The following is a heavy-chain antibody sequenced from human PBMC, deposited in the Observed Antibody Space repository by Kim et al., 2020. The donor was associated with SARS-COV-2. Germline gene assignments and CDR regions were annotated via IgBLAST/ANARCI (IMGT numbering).Heavy chain of an antibody. V-gene: IGHV7-4-1*02. J-gene: IGHJ5*02. Sequence: YAQCLQGRVFFSWDTSVSTAYLQISSLKAEDTAVYYCARVPQLLGNWFDPWGQGTLVTVSS. CDR3: ARVPQLLGNWFDP. D-gene: IGHD2-2*01.